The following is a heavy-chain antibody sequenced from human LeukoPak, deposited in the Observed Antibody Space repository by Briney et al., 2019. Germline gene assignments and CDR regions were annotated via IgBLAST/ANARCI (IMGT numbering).Heavy chain of an antibody. Sequence: ASVKVSCKASGYTFNNYYVYWVRQAPGQGLEWMAWIKPNSGDTNYAQNFLGRVTVTRDTSIATAYMELSGVSTDDTAVYFCARGGHTDYSGAGSFEFWGQGSRVTVSS. V-gene: IGHV1-2*02. CDR3: ARGGHTDYSGAGSFEF. CDR1: GYTFNNYY. D-gene: IGHD3-10*01. CDR2: IKPNSGDT. J-gene: IGHJ4*02.